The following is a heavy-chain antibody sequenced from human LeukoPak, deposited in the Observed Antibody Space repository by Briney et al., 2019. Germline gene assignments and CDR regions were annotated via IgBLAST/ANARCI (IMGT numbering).Heavy chain of an antibody. CDR1: GGTFSSYA. Sequence: ASVKVSCKASGGTFSSYAISWVRQAPGQGLEWMGRIIPIFGTANYAQKFQGRVTITTDESTSTAYMELSSLRSEDTAVYYCARGLSGHYYYYYMDVWGKGTTATVSS. V-gene: IGHV1-69*05. CDR2: IIPIFGTA. D-gene: IGHD3-3*01. CDR3: ARGLSGHYYYYYMDV. J-gene: IGHJ6*03.